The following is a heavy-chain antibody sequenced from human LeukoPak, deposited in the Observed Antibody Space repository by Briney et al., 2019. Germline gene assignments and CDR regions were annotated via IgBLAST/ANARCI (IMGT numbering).Heavy chain of an antibody. V-gene: IGHV4-59*08. CDR2: IYYSGST. CDR3: ARLDYDSSGYEPGY. J-gene: IGHJ4*02. CDR1: GGSISSYY. D-gene: IGHD3-22*01. Sequence: SETLSLTCTVSGGSISSYYWSWIRQPPGKGLEWIGYIYYSGSTNYNPSLKSRVTISVDTSKNQFSLKLSSVTAADTAVYYCARLDYDSSGYEPGYWGQGTLVTVSS.